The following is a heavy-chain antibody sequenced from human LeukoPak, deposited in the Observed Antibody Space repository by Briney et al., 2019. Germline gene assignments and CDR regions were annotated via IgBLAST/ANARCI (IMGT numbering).Heavy chain of an antibody. D-gene: IGHD6-19*01. CDR2: IFPSGGEI. CDR3: AKALYSSGSYFDY. Sequence: PGGSLRLSCAASGFTFSTFAMIWVRQPPGKGLEWVSSIFPSGGEIHYADSVKGRFTISRDNSKNTLYLQMNSLRAEDTAVYYCAKALYSSGSYFDYWGQGTLVTVSS. V-gene: IGHV3-23*01. J-gene: IGHJ4*02. CDR1: GFTFSTFA.